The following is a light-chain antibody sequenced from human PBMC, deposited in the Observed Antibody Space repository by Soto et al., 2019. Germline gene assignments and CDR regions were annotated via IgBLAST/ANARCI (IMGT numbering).Light chain of an antibody. CDR2: DVG. J-gene: IGLJ1*01. CDR3: SSYAGSSNV. CDR1: SSDVGGYNY. V-gene: IGLV2-11*01. Sequence: QSALTQPRSVSGSPGQSVTISCTGTSSDVGGYNYVSWYQQHPGKARKLMIYDVGKRPSGVPDRFSGSKSDNTASLTISGLQAEDEADYYCSSYAGSSNVFGTGTKLTVL.